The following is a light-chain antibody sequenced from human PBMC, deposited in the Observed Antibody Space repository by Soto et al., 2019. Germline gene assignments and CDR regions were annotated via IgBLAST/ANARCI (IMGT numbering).Light chain of an antibody. J-gene: IGKJ1*01. CDR1: QTVNSR. Sequence: EIVFTQSPATLSSSPGYRATLSCRASQTVNSRLAWYQHKPGQAPRLLIYHTSNRATGIPARFSGSGSGTDFTLTISSLEPEDFAVYYCHQRQSWPRTFGQGTKVDIK. CDR2: HTS. CDR3: HQRQSWPRT. V-gene: IGKV3-11*01.